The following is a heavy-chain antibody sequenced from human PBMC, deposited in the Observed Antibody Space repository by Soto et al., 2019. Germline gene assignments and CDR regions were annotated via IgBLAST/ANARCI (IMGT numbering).Heavy chain of an antibody. CDR2: IIPIFGTA. Sequence: ASVKVSCKASGGTFSSYAISWVRQAPGQGLEWMGGIIPIFGTANYAQKFQGRVTITADESTSTAYMELSSLRSEDTAVYYCAKGHYYDSSGYCYYYYMDVWGKGTTVTVSS. J-gene: IGHJ6*03. CDR1: GGTFSSYA. D-gene: IGHD3-22*01. V-gene: IGHV1-69*13. CDR3: AKGHYYDSSGYCYYYYMDV.